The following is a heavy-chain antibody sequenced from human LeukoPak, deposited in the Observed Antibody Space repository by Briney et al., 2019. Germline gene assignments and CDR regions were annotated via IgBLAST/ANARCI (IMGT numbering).Heavy chain of an antibody. D-gene: IGHD6-19*01. V-gene: IGHV4-61*01. CDR1: GGSVSSGSYY. Sequence: SETLSLTCTVSGGSVSSGSYYWSWIRQPPGKGLEWIGYIYYGGSTNYNPSLKSRVTISVDTSKNQFSLKLSSVTAADTAVYYCASGYSSGWSDYWGQGTLVTVSS. CDR2: IYYGGST. CDR3: ASGYSSGWSDY. J-gene: IGHJ4*02.